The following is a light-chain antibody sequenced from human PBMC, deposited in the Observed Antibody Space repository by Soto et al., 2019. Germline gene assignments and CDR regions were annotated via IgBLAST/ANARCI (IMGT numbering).Light chain of an antibody. CDR1: SSDVGDNNY. CDR2: DVS. J-gene: IGLJ2*01. CDR3: CSYASNSVT. V-gene: IGLV2-14*03. Sequence: QSALTQPASVSGSPGQSITISCTGTSSDVGDNNYVSWYLQHPGEAPKLLIYDVSNRPSGVSNRFSGSKSGNTASLTISGLQAEDEADYFCCSYASNSVTFGGGTKLTVL.